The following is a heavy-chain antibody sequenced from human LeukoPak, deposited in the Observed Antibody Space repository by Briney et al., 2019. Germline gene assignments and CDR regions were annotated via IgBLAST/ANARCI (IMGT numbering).Heavy chain of an antibody. CDR3: ARRRESGWYHYFDY. CDR1: GGSISSYY. J-gene: IGHJ4*02. Sequence: SETLSLTCTVSGGSISSYYWSWIRQPPGKGLEWIGYIYYSGSTNYNPSLKSRVTISVDTSKNQFSLKLSSVTAADAAVYYCARRRESGWYHYFDYWGQGTLVTVSS. D-gene: IGHD6-19*01. CDR2: IYYSGST. V-gene: IGHV4-59*08.